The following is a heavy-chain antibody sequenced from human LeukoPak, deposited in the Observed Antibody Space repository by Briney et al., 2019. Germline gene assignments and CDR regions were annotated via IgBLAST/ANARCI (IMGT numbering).Heavy chain of an antibody. D-gene: IGHD2/OR15-2a*01. CDR2: ITGSGGDT. CDR1: GFTFSSYS. V-gene: IGHV3-23*01. CDR3: AKGSTISRPYYFDY. Sequence: GGSLRLPCAASGFTFSSYSMNWVRQAPGEGLEWVSAITGSGGDTYHAESVKGRFTVSRDNSKNTLYLQMDSLRAEDTAVYYCAKGSTISRPYYFDYWGQGTLVTVSS. J-gene: IGHJ4*02.